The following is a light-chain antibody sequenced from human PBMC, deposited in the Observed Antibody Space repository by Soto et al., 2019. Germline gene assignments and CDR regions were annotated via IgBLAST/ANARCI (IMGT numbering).Light chain of an antibody. CDR1: QSISNR. CDR2: DDS. CDR3: QHYGSSWT. V-gene: IGKV1-5*01. Sequence: DIQMTQSPSTLSASVGDRVTITCRASQSISNRLAWYQQKPGKAPKVLIYDDSSLESGVPSRFSGSGSGTDFILTISRLEPEDFAVYYCQHYGSSWTVGQGIQVDIK. J-gene: IGKJ1*01.